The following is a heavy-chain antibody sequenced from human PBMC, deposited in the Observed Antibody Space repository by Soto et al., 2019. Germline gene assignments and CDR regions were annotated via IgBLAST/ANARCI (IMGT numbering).Heavy chain of an antibody. J-gene: IGHJ4*02. CDR3: SKGERSWSRFDY. CDR1: GFTFSSYP. Sequence: GSVRLSCATSGFTFSSYPMTWVRQAPGKGLEWVSTITSTGGSTYYADSVKGRFIISRDSSENTLYLQMNSLRAEDTAVYYCSKGERSWSRFDYWGQGTLVTVSS. CDR2: ITSTGGST. V-gene: IGHV3-23*01.